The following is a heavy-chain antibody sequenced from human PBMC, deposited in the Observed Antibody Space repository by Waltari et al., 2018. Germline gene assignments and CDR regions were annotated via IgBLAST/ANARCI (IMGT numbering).Heavy chain of an antibody. CDR2: IYYSGST. J-gene: IGHJ4*02. CDR3: AIVLVVTSSSWYYFDY. Sequence: QVQLQESGPGLVKPSETLSLTCTVPGGSISSHYWSWIRQPPGKGLEWIGYIYYSGSTNYNPSLKSRVTISVDTSKNQFSLKLSSVTAADTAVYYCAIVLVVTSSSWYYFDYWGQGTLVTVSS. V-gene: IGHV4-59*11. D-gene: IGHD6-13*01. CDR1: GGSISSHY.